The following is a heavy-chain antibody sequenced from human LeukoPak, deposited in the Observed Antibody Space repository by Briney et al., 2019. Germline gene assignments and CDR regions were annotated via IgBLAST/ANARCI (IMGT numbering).Heavy chain of an antibody. V-gene: IGHV1-69*05. CDR2: IIPIFGTA. Sequence: SVKVSCKASGYTFTSYDINWVRQAPGQGLEWMGGIIPIFGTANYAQKFQGRVTITTDESTSTAYMELSSLRSEDTAVYYCASPVYSYGPGDYYYYMDVWGKGTTVTVSS. D-gene: IGHD5-18*01. CDR3: ASPVYSYGPGDYYYYMDV. CDR1: GYTFTSYD. J-gene: IGHJ6*03.